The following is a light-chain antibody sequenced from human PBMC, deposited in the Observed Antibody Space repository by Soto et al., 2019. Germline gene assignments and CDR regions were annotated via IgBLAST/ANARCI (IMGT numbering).Light chain of an antibody. Sequence: DIQMTQSPSSLSASVGDRVTITCRASQSISSYLNWYQQKPGKAPKLLIYAASSLQSGVPSRFSGSGSGTDFTLTISSLQPEDFACYYCQQSYSTPWTFGQGTKVEIK. CDR1: QSISSY. CDR2: AAS. V-gene: IGKV1-39*01. J-gene: IGKJ1*01. CDR3: QQSYSTPWT.